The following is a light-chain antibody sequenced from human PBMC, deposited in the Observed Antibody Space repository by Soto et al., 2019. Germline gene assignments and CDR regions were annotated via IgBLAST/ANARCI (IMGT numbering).Light chain of an antibody. J-gene: IGLJ3*02. CDR2: EVI. Sequence: QSALTQPASVSGSPGQSITISCTATSSDVGVYNYVSWYQQYPGKAPKLMIYEVINRPSGVSNRFSGSKSGNTASLIISGLQAEDEADYYCSSYRSSNNLEGVFGGGTKVTVL. V-gene: IGLV2-14*01. CDR1: SSDVGVYNY. CDR3: SSYRSSNNLEGV.